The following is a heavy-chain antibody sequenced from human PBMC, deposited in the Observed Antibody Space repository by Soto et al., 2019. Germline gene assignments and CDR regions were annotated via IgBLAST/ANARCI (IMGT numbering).Heavy chain of an antibody. CDR3: DRDRSDDLNSYDAFDI. CDR1: GGSFSSCSHY. CDR2: IYHTEST. V-gene: IGHV4-61*01. Sequence: ETLSLTCTVSGGSFSSCSHYWSWMLQAPGLGLEWIAYIYHTESTSYNSSLKRLVTISVHMSKNQFSLWLNSVAAADTAVYYSDRDRSDDLNSYDAFDIWGQGTMVTVSS. J-gene: IGHJ3*02. D-gene: IGHD1-1*01.